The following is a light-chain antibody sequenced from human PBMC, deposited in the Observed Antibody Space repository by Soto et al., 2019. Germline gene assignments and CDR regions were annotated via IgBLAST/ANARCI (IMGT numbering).Light chain of an antibody. CDR1: NSDVGAYNY. Sequence: QSALTQPASVSGSPGQSITISCTGTNSDVGAYNYVSWYQHHPGKAPKLMIYDVRSRPSGISNRFSGSKSGNTASLTISGLQAEDEADYYCSSYIGSNSFVFGTGTKVTVL. CDR2: DVR. V-gene: IGLV2-14*03. J-gene: IGLJ1*01. CDR3: SSYIGSNSFV.